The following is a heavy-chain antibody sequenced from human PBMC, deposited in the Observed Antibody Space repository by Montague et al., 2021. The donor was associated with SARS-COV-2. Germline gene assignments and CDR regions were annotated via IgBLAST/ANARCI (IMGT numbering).Heavy chain of an antibody. CDR3: ARAPMVRGVSPPQNDLDI. CDR2: IINNGGTT. Sequence: SLRLSCPASGFTFSSYAMHWVRQAPGKGLEYVSGIINNGGTTYYANSVKGRFTIPRDNSENTLYLQMGSLRGEDMAVYYCARAPMVRGVSPPQNDLDIWGRGTMVTVSS. J-gene: IGHJ3*02. CDR1: GFTFSSYA. V-gene: IGHV3-64*01. D-gene: IGHD3-10*01.